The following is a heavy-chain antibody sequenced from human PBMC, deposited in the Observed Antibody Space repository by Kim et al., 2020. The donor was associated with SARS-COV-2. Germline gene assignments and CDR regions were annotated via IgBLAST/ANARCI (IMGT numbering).Heavy chain of an antibody. CDR3: ARRKYYGSGSYFDWFDP. D-gene: IGHD3-10*01. J-gene: IGHJ5*02. CDR2: IYYSGST. CDR1: GGSISSSSYY. Sequence: SETLSLTCTVSGGSISSSSYYWGWIRQPPGKGLEWIGNIYYSGSTYYNPSLKSRVTISVDTSKNQFSLKLSSVTAADTAVYYCARRKYYGSGSYFDWFDPWGQGTLVTVPS. V-gene: IGHV4-39*01.